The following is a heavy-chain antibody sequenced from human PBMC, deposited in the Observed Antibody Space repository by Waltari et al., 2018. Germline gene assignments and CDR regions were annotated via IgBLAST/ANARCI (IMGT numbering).Heavy chain of an antibody. V-gene: IGHV4-4*02. J-gene: IGHJ3*02. CDR2: IYHSGST. D-gene: IGHD5-12*01. CDR3: ASTLKEMATIDDAFDI. CDR1: GGSISSSNW. Sequence: QVQLQESGPGLVKPSGTLSLTCAVSGGSISSSNWWSWVRQPPGKGLEWIWEIYHSGSTNYNPSLKSRVTISVDKSKNQFSLKLSSVTAADTAVYYCASTLKEMATIDDAFDIWGQGTMVTVSS.